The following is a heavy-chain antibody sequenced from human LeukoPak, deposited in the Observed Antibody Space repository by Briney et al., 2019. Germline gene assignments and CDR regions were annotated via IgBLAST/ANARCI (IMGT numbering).Heavy chain of an antibody. CDR1: ESSFTSSR. J-gene: IGHJ4*02. V-gene: IGHV5-51*01. CDR3: ASYPGGNGGLDY. CDR2: IYPGDSDT. Sequence: LGESLKISCKGSESSFTSSRFGGVGQIPGKGLSWMGIIYPGDSDTRYSPSFQGQVTISADKSISTAYLQWSSLKASDTAMYYCASYPGGNGGLDYWGQGTLVTVSS. D-gene: IGHD4-23*01.